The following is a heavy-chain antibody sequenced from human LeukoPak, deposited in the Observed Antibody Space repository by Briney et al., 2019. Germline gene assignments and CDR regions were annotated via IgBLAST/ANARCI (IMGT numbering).Heavy chain of an antibody. J-gene: IGHJ4*02. V-gene: IGHV5-51*01. Sequence: GASLQISCKGSGYSFTTYWIAWVRQLPGKGLEWMGIIYPGDSDTKYSPSFQGQVTISADKSISTAYLQWSSLKASDTAMYYCARSAGFSSGNYYPFDFWGQGTLVTVSS. CDR1: GYSFTTYW. CDR3: ARSAGFSSGNYYPFDF. CDR2: IYPGDSDT. D-gene: IGHD3-10*01.